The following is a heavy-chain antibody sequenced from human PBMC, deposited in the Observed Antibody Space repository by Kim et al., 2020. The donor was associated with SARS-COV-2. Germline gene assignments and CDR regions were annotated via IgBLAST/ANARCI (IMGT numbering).Heavy chain of an antibody. J-gene: IGHJ4*02. Sequence: GRGRFTTTRDTSKTTLYLQMNVLGAEDTAVYYCAKAYSGYDYGYFDYWGQGTLVTVSS. CDR3: AKAYSGYDYGYFDY. D-gene: IGHD5-12*01. V-gene: IGHV3-23*01.